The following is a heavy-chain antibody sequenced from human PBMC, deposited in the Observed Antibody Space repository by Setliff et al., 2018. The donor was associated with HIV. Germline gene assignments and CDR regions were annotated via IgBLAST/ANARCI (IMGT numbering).Heavy chain of an antibody. J-gene: IGHJ5*02. CDR1: GFTFSTYN. Sequence: PGGSLRLSCAASGFTFSTYNMNWVRQAPGKGLEWVSSISDTRGYLYYADSVKGRFTISRDNAKNSLYLQMNSLRAEDTAVYYCARGSDTTGSPPELDPWGQGTLVTVSS. CDR2: ISDTRGYL. D-gene: IGHD1-1*01. CDR3: ARGSDTTGSPPELDP. V-gene: IGHV3-21*01.